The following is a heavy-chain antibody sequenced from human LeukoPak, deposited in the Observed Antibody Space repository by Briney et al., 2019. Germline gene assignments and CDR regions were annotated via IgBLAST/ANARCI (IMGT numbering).Heavy chain of an antibody. CDR3: AKDKTYYYDSSGYYFS. CDR1: GFTFSSYA. Sequence: PGGSLRLSCAASGFTFSSYAMSWVRQAPGKGLEWVSAISGSGGSTYYADSVKGRFTISRDNSKNTLYLQMNSLRAEDTAVYYCAKDKTYYYDSSGYYFSWGQGTLVTVSS. J-gene: IGHJ5*02. D-gene: IGHD3-22*01. CDR2: ISGSGGST. V-gene: IGHV3-23*01.